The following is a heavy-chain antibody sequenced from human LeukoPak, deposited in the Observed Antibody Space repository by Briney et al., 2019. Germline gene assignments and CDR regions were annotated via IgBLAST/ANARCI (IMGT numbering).Heavy chain of an antibody. J-gene: IGHJ4*02. CDR1: GGSISSYY. CDR2: IYYTGST. CDR3: GRIVLMVYAIPDYFDY. D-gene: IGHD2-8*01. V-gene: IGHV4-59*08. Sequence: SETLSLTCTVSGGSISSYYWSWIRQPPGKGLEWIGYIYYTGSTNYNPSLKSRVTISVDTSKNQFSLKLSSVTAADTAVYYCGRIVLMVYAIPDYFDYWGQGTLVTVSS.